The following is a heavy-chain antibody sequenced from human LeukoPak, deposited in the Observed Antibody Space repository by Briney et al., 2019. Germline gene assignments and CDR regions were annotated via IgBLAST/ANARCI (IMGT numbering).Heavy chain of an antibody. V-gene: IGHV3-23*01. CDR2: MSGVGGTT. CDR1: GFTFNNYA. Sequence: GGSLRLSCEASGFTFNNYAMSWVRQAPGKGLEWVSAMSGVGGTTYYAASVRGRFTISRDNSKNILSLQMSSLRVEDTAIYYCAKGSQWLLRGGTYFDSWGQGTPVSVSS. J-gene: IGHJ4*02. D-gene: IGHD2-15*01. CDR3: AKGSQWLLRGGTYFDS.